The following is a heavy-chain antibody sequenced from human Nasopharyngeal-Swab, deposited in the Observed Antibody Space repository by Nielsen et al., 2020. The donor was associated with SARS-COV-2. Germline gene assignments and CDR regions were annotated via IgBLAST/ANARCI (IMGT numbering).Heavy chain of an antibody. CDR2: INPNSGGT. CDR1: GYTFTGYY. V-gene: IGHV1-2*06. CDR3: ANGPRYSYGLFDP. D-gene: IGHD5-18*01. Sequence: ASAKVSCTASGYTFTGYYMLWVRQAPGQGLEWMGRINPNSGGTNYAQKFPGSFTMTRDQSISTAYMELSRLRSDDTAVSYCANGPRYSYGLFDPWGQGTLVTVSS. J-gene: IGHJ5*02.